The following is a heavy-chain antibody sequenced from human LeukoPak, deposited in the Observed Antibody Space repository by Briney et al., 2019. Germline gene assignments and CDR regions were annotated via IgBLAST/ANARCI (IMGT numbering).Heavy chain of an antibody. V-gene: IGHV3-53*05. CDR2: IYSGGST. Sequence: GGSLRLSCAASGFTVSSNYMSWVRQAPGKGLEWVSVIYSGGSTYYADSVKGRFTISRDKSKNTLYLQMNSLRAEDTAVYYCARDRDTAMGLWGQGTLVTVSS. CDR3: ARDRDTAMGL. CDR1: GFTVSSNY. J-gene: IGHJ4*02. D-gene: IGHD5-18*01.